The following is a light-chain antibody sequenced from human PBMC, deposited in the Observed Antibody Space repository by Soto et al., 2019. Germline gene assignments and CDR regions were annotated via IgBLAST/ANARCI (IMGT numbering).Light chain of an antibody. CDR3: QQLNSHPRT. CDR1: QTISSW. V-gene: IGKV1-9*01. J-gene: IGKJ2*01. Sequence: DIQLTQSPSLLSASVGDRVTITCRASQTISSWLAWYQQKPGKAPNLLIFGASTLQSGVPSRFSGSGSGTEFTLTISSLQPEDFATYYCQQLNSHPRTFGQGTKVDIK. CDR2: GAS.